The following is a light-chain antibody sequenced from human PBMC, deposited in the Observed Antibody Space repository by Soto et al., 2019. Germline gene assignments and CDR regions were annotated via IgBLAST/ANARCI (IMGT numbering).Light chain of an antibody. CDR2: DAS. J-gene: IGKJ5*01. CDR3: QQFNNYPVT. CDR1: QAISGA. Sequence: AIQLTQSPSSLSASVXDRVSITXXASQAISGALAWYQRKPGKAPKLLIYDASSLESGVPLRFSGSGSRTDFTLTISSLQPEDSASYYCQQFNNYPVTFGQGTRLEIK. V-gene: IGKV1D-13*01.